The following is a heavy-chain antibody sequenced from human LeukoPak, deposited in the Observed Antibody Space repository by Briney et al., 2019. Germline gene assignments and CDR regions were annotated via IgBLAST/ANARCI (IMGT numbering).Heavy chain of an antibody. V-gene: IGHV4-34*01. J-gene: IGHJ4*02. CDR1: GGSFSGCY. CDR2: INHSGST. CDR3: ARGEKWWSYFDY. D-gene: IGHD2-15*01. Sequence: PSETLSLTCAVYGGSFSGCYWSWIRQPPGKGLEWIGEINHSGSTNYNPSLKSRVTISVDTSKNQFSLKLSSVTAADTAVYYCARGEKWWSYFDYWGQGTLVTVSS.